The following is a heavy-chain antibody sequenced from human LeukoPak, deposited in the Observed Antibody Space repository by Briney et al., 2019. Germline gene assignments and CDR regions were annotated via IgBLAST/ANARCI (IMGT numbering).Heavy chain of an antibody. J-gene: IGHJ4*02. CDR3: SAETYSGSYGTILGY. CDR1: GFTFSNAW. V-gene: IGHV3-15*01. D-gene: IGHD1-26*01. CDR2: IKSKSDSGTT. Sequence: GSLRLSCAASGFTFSNAWMSWVRQAPGKGLEWVGRIKSKSDSGTTDYAAPVKGRFTISRDDSKNTLYLQMDSLKTEDTAVYYCSAETYSGSYGTILGYWGQGTLVTVSS.